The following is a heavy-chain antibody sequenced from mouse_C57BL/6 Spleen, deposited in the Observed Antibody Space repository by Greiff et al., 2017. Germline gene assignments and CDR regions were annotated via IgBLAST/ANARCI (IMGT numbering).Heavy chain of an antibody. D-gene: IGHD1-1*01. J-gene: IGHJ2*01. CDR1: GYTFTSYT. CDR3: AREIHYYGSIFDY. V-gene: IGHV1-4*01. CDR2: INPSSGYT. Sequence: VHLVESGAELARPGASVKMSCKASGYTFTSYTMHWVKQRPGQGLEWIGYINPSSGYTKYNQKFKDKATLTADKSSSTAYMQLSSLTSEDSAVYYCAREIHYYGSIFDYWGQGTTLTVSS.